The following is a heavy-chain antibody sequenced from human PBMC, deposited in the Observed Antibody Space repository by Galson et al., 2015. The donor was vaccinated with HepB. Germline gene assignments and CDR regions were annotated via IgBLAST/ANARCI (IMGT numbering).Heavy chain of an antibody. CDR3: ATLMGGYYDSSGYYYRDDAFDI. J-gene: IGHJ3*02. CDR1: GYSFTSYW. D-gene: IGHD3-22*01. V-gene: IGHV5-51*03. Sequence: QSGAEVKKPGESLKISCKGSGYSFTSYWIGWVRQMPGKGLEWMGIIYPGDSDTRYSPSFQGQVTISADKSISTAYLQWSSLKASDTAMYYCATLMGGYYDSSGYYYRDDAFDIWGQGTMFTVSS. CDR2: IYPGDSDT.